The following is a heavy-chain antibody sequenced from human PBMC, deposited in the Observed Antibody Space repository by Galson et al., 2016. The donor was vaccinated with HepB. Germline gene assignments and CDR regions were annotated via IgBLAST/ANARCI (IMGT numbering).Heavy chain of an antibody. D-gene: IGHD3-22*01. CDR1: GFTFSSYG. CDR3: ARGGSGYYWGFEY. J-gene: IGHJ4*02. CDR2: ISYDDNK. Sequence: SLRLSCAASGFTFSSYGMHWVRQAPDKGLEWVAMISYDDNKYYADSVKGRFTISRDISKNTLYLQLISLRAEDTGTYYCARGGSGYYWGFEYWGQGTLVTVSS. V-gene: IGHV3-30*03.